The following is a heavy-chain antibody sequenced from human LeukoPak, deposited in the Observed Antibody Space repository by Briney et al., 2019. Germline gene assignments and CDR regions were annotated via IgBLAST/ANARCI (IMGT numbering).Heavy chain of an antibody. CDR1: GYTFIGYY. CDR3: AGLALSSGWYNWFDP. Sequence: GASVKVSCKASGYTFIGYYMHWVRQAPGQRLEWMGWINPNSGGTNYAQKFQGRVTVTRDTSISTAYMELSRLRSDDTAVYYCAGLALSSGWYNWFDPWGQGTLVTVSS. V-gene: IGHV1-2*02. CDR2: INPNSGGT. D-gene: IGHD6-19*01. J-gene: IGHJ5*02.